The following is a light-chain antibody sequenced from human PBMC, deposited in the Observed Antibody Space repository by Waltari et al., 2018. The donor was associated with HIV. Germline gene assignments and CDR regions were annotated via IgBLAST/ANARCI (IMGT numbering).Light chain of an antibody. V-gene: IGLV3-1*01. CDR1: ELGDKY. J-gene: IGLJ3*02. CDR2: QNT. CDR3: QAWDSSTDVV. Sequence: SYHLTQPPSVSVSPGQTATITCSGDELGDKYTCWYQQRPGQSPVLVISQNTKRPSGIPGRFSGSASGNTATLTSSGTQAVDEADYYCQAWDSSTDVVFGGGTKLTVL.